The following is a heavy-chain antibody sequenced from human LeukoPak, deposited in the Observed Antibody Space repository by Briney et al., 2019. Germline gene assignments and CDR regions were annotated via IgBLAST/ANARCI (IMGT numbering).Heavy chain of an antibody. V-gene: IGHV4-34*01. CDR2: INHSGST. CDR1: GGSFSGYY. Sequence: PSETLSLTCAVYGGSFSGYYWRWIRQPPGKGLEWIGEINHSGSTNYNPSLKSRVTISVDTSKNQFSLKLSSVTAADTAVYYCARGVGYYGSGTIFPYWGQGTLVTVSS. J-gene: IGHJ4*02. D-gene: IGHD3-10*01. CDR3: ARGVGYYGSGTIFPY.